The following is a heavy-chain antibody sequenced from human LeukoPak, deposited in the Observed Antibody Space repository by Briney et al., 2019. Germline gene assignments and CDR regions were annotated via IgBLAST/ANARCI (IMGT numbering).Heavy chain of an antibody. D-gene: IGHD3-22*01. CDR2: IYYSGST. J-gene: IGHJ4*02. CDR1: GGSISSYY. V-gene: IGHV4-59*01. CDR3: ARVTGYVIEDYFDS. Sequence: PSETLSLTCTVSGGSISSYYWSWIRRPPGKGLQWIGYIYYSGSTNYNPSLESRVTISVDRSKNQFSLKLRSVTAADTAVYYCARVTGYVIEDYFDSWGQGTLVAVSS.